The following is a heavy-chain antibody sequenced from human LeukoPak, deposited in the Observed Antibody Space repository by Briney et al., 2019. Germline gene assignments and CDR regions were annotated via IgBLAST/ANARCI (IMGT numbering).Heavy chain of an antibody. V-gene: IGHV4-4*07. CDR2: IYTNEHT. D-gene: IGHD3-22*01. CDR1: GGSMSNYH. J-gene: IGHJ4*02. CDR3: ARDHVVVGSTTSFFDY. Sequence: SETLSLSCTVSGGSMSNYHWTWIRQPPGEGLEWIGRIYTNEHTNYSPSLRSRVTMSVDTSKNQFSLKVRFVTAADTAVYFCARDHVVVGSTTSFFDYWGQGILVTVSS.